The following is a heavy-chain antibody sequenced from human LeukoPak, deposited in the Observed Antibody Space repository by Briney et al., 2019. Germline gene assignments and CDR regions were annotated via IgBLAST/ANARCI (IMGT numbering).Heavy chain of an antibody. D-gene: IGHD3-22*01. J-gene: IGHJ4*02. CDR3: AKVAGHETYYYDSSGYYYFDY. CDR2: ISYDGSNK. Sequence: GGSLRLSCAASGFTFSSYGMHWVRQAPGKGLEWVAVISYDGSNKYYADSVKGRFTISRDNSKNTLYLQMNSLRAEDTAVYYCAKVAGHETYYYDSSGYYYFDYWGQGTLVTVSS. CDR1: GFTFSSYG. V-gene: IGHV3-30*18.